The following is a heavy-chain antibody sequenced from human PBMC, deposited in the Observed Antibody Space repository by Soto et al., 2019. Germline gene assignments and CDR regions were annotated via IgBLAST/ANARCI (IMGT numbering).Heavy chain of an antibody. CDR1: GERVSSNSAA. V-gene: IGHV6-1*01. Sequence: SETLAVTCAISGERVSSNSAAWNWIRLSPSRGLEWLGRTSYSSEWFNDHAVSVKSRITINPDTSKNQFCLQLNSVTPEDTAVHYCARTRREHGVKYFDYWGQGTLVTVSS. CDR2: TSYSSEWFN. J-gene: IGHJ4*02. CDR3: ARTRREHGVKYFDY. D-gene: IGHD3-10*01.